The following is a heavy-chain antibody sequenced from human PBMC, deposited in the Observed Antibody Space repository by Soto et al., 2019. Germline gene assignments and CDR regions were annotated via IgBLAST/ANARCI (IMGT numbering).Heavy chain of an antibody. Sequence: GESLKISCKGSGYSFTSYWIGWVRQMPGKGLEWMGIIYPGDSDTRYSPSFQGQVTISADKSISTAYLQWSSLKASDTAMYYCARPRKYYDYVWGSYRHDAFDIWGQGTVVTVSS. V-gene: IGHV5-51*01. CDR3: ARPRKYYDYVWGSYRHDAFDI. D-gene: IGHD3-16*02. CDR1: GYSFTSYW. CDR2: IYPGDSDT. J-gene: IGHJ3*02.